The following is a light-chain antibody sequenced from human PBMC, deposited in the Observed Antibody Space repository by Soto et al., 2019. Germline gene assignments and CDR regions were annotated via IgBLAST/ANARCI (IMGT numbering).Light chain of an antibody. CDR2: EFS. V-gene: IGLV2-8*01. J-gene: IGLJ3*02. CDR1: SSDIGAYNY. CDR3: SSYVGSNTWV. Sequence: QSALTQPPSASGSPGQSVTISCTGTSSDIGAYNYVSWYQQHPGKAPKLMIYEFSKRPSGVPDRFSGSKSGNTASLTVSGLQAEDESDYYCSSYVGSNTWVFGGGTKLTVL.